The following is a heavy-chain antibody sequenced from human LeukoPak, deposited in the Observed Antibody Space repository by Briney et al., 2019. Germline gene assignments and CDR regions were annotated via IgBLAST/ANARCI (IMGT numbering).Heavy chain of an antibody. Sequence: SETLSLTCAVYGGSFSGYYWSWIRQPPGKGLEWIGEINHSGSTNYNPSLKSRVTISVDTSKNQFSLKLSSVTAADTAVYYYARGGGYGSGSRGHYGMDVWGQGTTVTVSS. V-gene: IGHV4-34*01. D-gene: IGHD3-10*01. CDR3: ARGGGYGSGSRGHYGMDV. J-gene: IGHJ6*02. CDR2: INHSGST. CDR1: GGSFSGYY.